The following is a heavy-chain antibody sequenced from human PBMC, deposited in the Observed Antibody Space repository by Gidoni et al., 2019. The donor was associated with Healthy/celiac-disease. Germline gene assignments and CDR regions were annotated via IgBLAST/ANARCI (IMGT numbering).Heavy chain of an antibody. CDR2: ISYDGSNK. V-gene: IGHV3-30*03. CDR1: GFTFSCYG. CDR3: SSNYYDSSGQGFDY. Sequence: QVQLVESGGGVVQPGRSLRPSCAASGFTFSCYGMHWVRQAPGKGLEWVAVISYDGSNKYYADSVKGRFTISRDNSKNTLYLQMNSLRAEDTAVYYCSSNYYDSSGQGFDYWGQGTLVTVSS. J-gene: IGHJ4*02. D-gene: IGHD3-22*01.